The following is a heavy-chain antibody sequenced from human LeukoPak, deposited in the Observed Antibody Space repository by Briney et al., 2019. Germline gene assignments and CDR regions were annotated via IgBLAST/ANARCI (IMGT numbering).Heavy chain of an antibody. CDR2: ISDTSNTK. CDR3: ARDYDAVVVADPLWFDP. CDR1: GFTFGSCW. V-gene: IGHV3-48*02. Sequence: GGSLRLSCAASGFTFGSCWMNWVRQAPGKGLEWVSYISDTSNTKYYADSVKGRFTISRDNAKNSVYLQMNSLRDEDTAVYYCARDYDAVVVADPLWFDPWGQGTLVTVSS. D-gene: IGHD2-15*01. J-gene: IGHJ5*02.